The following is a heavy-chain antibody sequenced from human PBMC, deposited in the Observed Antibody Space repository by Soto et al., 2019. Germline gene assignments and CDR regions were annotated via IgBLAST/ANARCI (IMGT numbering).Heavy chain of an antibody. Sequence: SETLSLTCAVYGGSFSGYYWSWIRQPPGKGLEWIGEINHSGSTNYNPSLKSRVTISVDTSKNQFSLKLSSVTAADTAVYYCASYEYRSSLYGMDVWGQGTTVTVSS. D-gene: IGHD6-6*01. J-gene: IGHJ6*02. CDR3: ASYEYRSSLYGMDV. CDR1: GGSFSGYY. V-gene: IGHV4-34*01. CDR2: INHSGST.